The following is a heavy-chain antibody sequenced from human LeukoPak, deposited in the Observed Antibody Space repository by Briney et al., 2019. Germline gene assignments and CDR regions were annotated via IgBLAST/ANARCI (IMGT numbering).Heavy chain of an antibody. CDR1: GASISRYY. CDR3: ARYPGTNYGMDV. CDR2: ISYSGST. Sequence: SETLSLTCTVSGASISRYYWSWIRQPPGKGLEWIAYISYSGSTNYNPSLKSRVTISVDTSKNQFSLKLSSVTAADTAVYYCARYPGTNYGMDVWGQGTTVTVS. J-gene: IGHJ6*02. V-gene: IGHV4-59*01. D-gene: IGHD1-1*01.